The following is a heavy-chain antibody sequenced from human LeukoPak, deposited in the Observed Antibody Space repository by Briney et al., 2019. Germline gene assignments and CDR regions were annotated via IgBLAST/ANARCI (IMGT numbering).Heavy chain of an antibody. J-gene: IGHJ5*02. CDR1: GGSISSGGYS. Sequence: SETLSLTCAVSGGSISSGGYSWSWIRQPPGKGLEWIGYIYHSESTYYNPSLKSRVTISVDRSKNQFSLKLSSVTAADTAVYYCARGGGSPEENWFDPWGQGTLVTVSS. V-gene: IGHV4-30-2*01. CDR3: ARGGGSPEENWFDP. CDR2: IYHSEST.